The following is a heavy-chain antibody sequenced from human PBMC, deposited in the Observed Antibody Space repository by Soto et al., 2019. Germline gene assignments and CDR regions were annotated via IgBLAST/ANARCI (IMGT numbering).Heavy chain of an antibody. CDR2: INTYNGNT. J-gene: IGHJ6*02. V-gene: IGHV1-18*01. CDR3: AMVDVYVTPSPQDV. Sequence: ASVKVSCKASGYTFTRSGISWVRQAPGQGLEWMGWINTYNGNTNYAQNLQGRVTLTTDTSTSTAYMELRSLRSNDTAIYYCAMVDVYVTPSPQDVWGQGTTVTVSS. CDR1: GYTFTRSG. D-gene: IGHD3-16*01.